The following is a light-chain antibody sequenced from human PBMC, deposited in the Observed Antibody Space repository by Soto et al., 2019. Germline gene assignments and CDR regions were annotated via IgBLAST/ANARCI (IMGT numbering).Light chain of an antibody. CDR3: TSYTSSSLYV. V-gene: IGLV2-14*01. CDR2: EVS. J-gene: IGLJ1*01. Sequence: QSALTQPASVSGSPGQSITISCTGTSGDVGGYNYVSWYQQHPGKAPKLIIYEVSNRPTGLSNRFSGSKSGNTASLTISGLQTEDEAEYYCTSYTSSSLYVFGSGTKVTVL. CDR1: SGDVGGYNY.